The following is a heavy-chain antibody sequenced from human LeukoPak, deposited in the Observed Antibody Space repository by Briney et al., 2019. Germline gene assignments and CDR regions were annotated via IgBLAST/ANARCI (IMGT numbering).Heavy chain of an antibody. D-gene: IGHD2-15*01. CDR3: AAGWVCSGGSCYYYFDY. CDR1: GFTFTSSA. V-gene: IGHV1-58*02. CDR2: IVVGSGNT. Sequence: SVKVSCKASGFTFTSSAMQWVRQARGQRREWIGWIVVGSGNTNYAQKFQERVTITRDMSTSTAYMELSSLRSEDTAVYYCAAGWVCSGGSCYYYFDYWGQGTLVTVSS. J-gene: IGHJ4*02.